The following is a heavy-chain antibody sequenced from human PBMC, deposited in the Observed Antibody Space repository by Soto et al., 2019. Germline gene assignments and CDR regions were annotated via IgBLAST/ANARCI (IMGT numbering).Heavy chain of an antibody. CDR3: ARVPRKYYYDSSGSFDY. D-gene: IGHD3-22*01. CDR1: GFTFSSYS. J-gene: IGHJ4*02. V-gene: IGHV3-21*01. Sequence: EVQLVESGGGLVKPGGSLRLSCAASGFTFSSYSMNWVRQAPGKGLEWVSSISSSSSYIYYADSVKGRFTISRDNAKNSLYLQMNSLRAEDTAVYYCARVPRKYYYDSSGSFDYWGQGTLVTVSS. CDR2: ISSSSSYI.